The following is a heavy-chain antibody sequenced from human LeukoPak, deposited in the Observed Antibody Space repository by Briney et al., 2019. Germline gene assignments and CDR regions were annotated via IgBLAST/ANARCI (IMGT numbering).Heavy chain of an antibody. CDR3: ARDRVSSWYYFDY. D-gene: IGHD6-13*01. Sequence: GGSLRLSCAASGFTFSSYAMSWVRQAPGKGLEWVSVICGGSRTLYSDSVKGRFTISRDISKNTVYLQMSNLRAEDMAVYYCARDRVSSWYYFDYWGQGTLVTVSS. CDR2: ICGGSRT. J-gene: IGHJ4*02. V-gene: IGHV3-66*01. CDR1: GFTFSSYA.